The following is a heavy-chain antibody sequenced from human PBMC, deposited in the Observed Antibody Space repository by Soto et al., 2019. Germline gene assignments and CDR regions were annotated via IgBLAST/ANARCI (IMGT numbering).Heavy chain of an antibody. CDR3: VITLQSDFDY. D-gene: IGHD4-4*01. CDR2: ISSNGGST. Sequence: GGSLRLSCAASGFTFSSYAMHWVRQAPGKGLEYVSAISSNGGSTYYANSVKGRFTISRDNSKNTLYLQMGSLRAEDMAVYYCVITLQSDFDYWGQGTLVTVSS. V-gene: IGHV3-64*01. CDR1: GFTFSSYA. J-gene: IGHJ4*02.